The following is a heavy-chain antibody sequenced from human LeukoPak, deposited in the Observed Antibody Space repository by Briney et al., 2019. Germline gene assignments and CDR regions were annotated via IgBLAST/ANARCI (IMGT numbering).Heavy chain of an antibody. Sequence: GASVKVSCKASGYTFTSYDINWVRQAPGQGLEGMGWMNPNSGNTGYAQKFQGRVTMTRNTSISTAYMELSSLRSEETAVYYCARIGYYYDSSGYYYPDFDYWGQGTLVTVSS. V-gene: IGHV1-8*01. D-gene: IGHD3-22*01. J-gene: IGHJ4*02. CDR2: MNPNSGNT. CDR3: ARIGYYYDSSGYYYPDFDY. CDR1: GYTFTSYD.